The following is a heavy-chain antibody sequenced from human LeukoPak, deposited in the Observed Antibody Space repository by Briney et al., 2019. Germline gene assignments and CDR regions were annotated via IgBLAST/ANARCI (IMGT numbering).Heavy chain of an antibody. V-gene: IGHV1-69*04. D-gene: IGHD5-12*01. CDR3: ARDLSDQGSGYGRLRDCYYYGMDV. Sequence: PVKVSCKASGGTFSSYAISWVRQAPGQGLEWMGRIIPILGIANYAQKFQGRVTITADKSTSTAYMELSSLRSEDTAVYYCARDLSDQGSGYGRLRDCYYYGMDVWGQGTTVTVSS. CDR2: IIPILGIA. J-gene: IGHJ6*02. CDR1: GGTFSSYA.